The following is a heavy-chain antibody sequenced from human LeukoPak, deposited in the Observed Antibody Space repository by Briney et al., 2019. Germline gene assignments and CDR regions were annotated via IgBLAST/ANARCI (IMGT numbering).Heavy chain of an antibody. CDR3: ARVNPGLRYFGY. CDR2: INHSEST. J-gene: IGHJ4*02. V-gene: IGHV4-34*01. CDR1: GGSFSGYY. D-gene: IGHD3-9*01. Sequence: SSETLSLTCAVYGGSFSGYYWSWIRQPPGKGLEWIGEINHSESTNYNPSLKSRVTISVDTSKNQFSLKLSSVTAADTAVYYCARVNPGLRYFGYWGQGTLVTVSS.